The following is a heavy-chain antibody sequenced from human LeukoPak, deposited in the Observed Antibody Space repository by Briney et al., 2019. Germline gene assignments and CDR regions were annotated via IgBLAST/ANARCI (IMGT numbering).Heavy chain of an antibody. CDR2: ISDDTKTI. Sequence: GGSLTLSCVGCGLIFRGFELKGVRQAPGMVLEWVSLISDDTKTIKYGDFVQGPFTISRDNAKNSMYLQMNSLRVEDTAVYYCATRFTAGGQGTLSPVS. CDR1: GLIFRGFE. J-gene: IGHJ4*02. CDR3: ATRFTA. V-gene: IGHV3-48*03. D-gene: IGHD3-16*02.